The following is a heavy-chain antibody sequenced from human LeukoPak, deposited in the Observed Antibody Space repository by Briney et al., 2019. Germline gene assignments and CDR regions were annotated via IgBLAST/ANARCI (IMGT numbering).Heavy chain of an antibody. CDR3: ARGSRWTRKYYFDF. CDR2: INHSGGT. J-gene: IGHJ4*02. Sequence: SETLSLTCAVYGGSLSGYYWSWIRQPPGKGLEWIGEINHSGGTNYNPSLKTRVTISVDTSKNQFSLKLSSVTAADTAIYYCARGSRWTRKYYFDFWGQGTRVTVSS. D-gene: IGHD5-24*01. CDR1: GGSLSGYY. V-gene: IGHV4-34*01.